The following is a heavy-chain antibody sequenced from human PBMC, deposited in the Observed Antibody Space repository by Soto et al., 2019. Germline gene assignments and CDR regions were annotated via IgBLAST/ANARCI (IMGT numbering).Heavy chain of an antibody. J-gene: IGHJ4*02. D-gene: IGHD2-8*02. CDR1: GGSINSYY. CDR3: ARDKITGLFDY. Sequence: SETLSLTCTVSGGSINSYYLSWIRQPPGKGLEWIGYIYYSGSTNYNPSLKSRVTISVDTSKNQFSLKLSSVTAADTAVYYCARDKITGLFDYWGQGTLVTVSS. CDR2: IYYSGST. V-gene: IGHV4-59*12.